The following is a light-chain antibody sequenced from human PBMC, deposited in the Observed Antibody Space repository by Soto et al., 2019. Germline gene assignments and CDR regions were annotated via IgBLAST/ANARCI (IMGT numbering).Light chain of an antibody. CDR1: QSISSY. V-gene: IGKV1-39*01. CDR3: QQSYSTPIT. Sequence: DIQMTQSPSSLSASVGDRVTITCRASQSISSYLNWYQQKPGKAPKLLIYAASSLQSGVPSRSSGSGSGTDFTLTISSLQPEDFATYYCQQSYSTPITFGQGTQLEIK. CDR2: AAS. J-gene: IGKJ5*01.